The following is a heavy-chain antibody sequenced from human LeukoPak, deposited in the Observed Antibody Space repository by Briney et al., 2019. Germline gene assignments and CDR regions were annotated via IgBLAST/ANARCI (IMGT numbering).Heavy chain of an antibody. CDR3: ARDQGRGYSSGPYYYYYYMDV. Sequence: SVTVTFTSSACTFTIYTFSWVRQAPGQGLGRRGGIIPMFGTANYAQKFQGRVTITTDESTSTAYMELSSLRSEDTAMYYCARDQGRGYSSGPYYYYYYMDVWGKGTTVTVSS. CDR2: IIPMFGTA. V-gene: IGHV1-69*05. CDR1: ACTFTIYT. J-gene: IGHJ6*03. D-gene: IGHD5-18*01.